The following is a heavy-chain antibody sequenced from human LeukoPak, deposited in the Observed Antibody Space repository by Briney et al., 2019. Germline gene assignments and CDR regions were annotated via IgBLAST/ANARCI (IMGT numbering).Heavy chain of an antibody. V-gene: IGHV3-30-3*01. CDR2: ISYDGSNK. J-gene: IGHJ6*02. D-gene: IGHD4-11*01. CDR3: ARVYSKYYYYYYGMDV. Sequence: PGGSLRLSCAASGFTVSSNYMSWVRQAPGKGLEWVAVISYDGSNKYYADSVKGRFTISRDNSKNTLYLQMNSLRAEDTAVYYCARVYSKYYYYYYGMDVWGQGTTVTVSS. CDR1: GFTVSSNY.